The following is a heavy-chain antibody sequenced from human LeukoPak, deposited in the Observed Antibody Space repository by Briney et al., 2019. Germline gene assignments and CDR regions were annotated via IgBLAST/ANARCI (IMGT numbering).Heavy chain of an antibody. Sequence: GESLRLSCAASGFSFSRYSMKWVRQAPGKGLEWVSYISDSSAMYYADSVRGRFTISRDNAKNSLFLQMSSLRVEGTGVYYCARDGGYSGYDADCWGPGTLVTVSS. D-gene: IGHD5-12*01. CDR1: GFSFSRYS. CDR3: ARDGGYSGYDADC. J-gene: IGHJ4*02. CDR2: ISDSSAM. V-gene: IGHV3-48*01.